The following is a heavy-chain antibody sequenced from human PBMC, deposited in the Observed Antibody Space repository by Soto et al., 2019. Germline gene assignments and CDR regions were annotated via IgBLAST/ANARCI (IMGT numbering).Heavy chain of an antibody. Sequence: PWETLSLTCAVYGGSFSGYYWSWIRQPPGKGLEWIGEINHSGSTNYNPSLKSRVTISVDTSKNQFSLKLSSVTAADTAVYYCARGFTIFGVVISLYYYGMDVWGQGTTVTVSS. CDR3: ARGFTIFGVVISLYYYGMDV. D-gene: IGHD3-3*01. J-gene: IGHJ6*02. CDR1: GGSFSGYY. CDR2: INHSGST. V-gene: IGHV4-34*01.